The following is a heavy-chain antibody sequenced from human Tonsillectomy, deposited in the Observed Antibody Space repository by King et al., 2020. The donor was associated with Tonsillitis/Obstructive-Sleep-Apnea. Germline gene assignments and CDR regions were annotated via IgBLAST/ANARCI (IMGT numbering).Heavy chain of an antibody. D-gene: IGHD2-2*02. Sequence: VQLVESGGGVVQPGRSLRLSCAASGFTFNSYDMHWVRQAPGKGLEWVAVISYDESNESYADSVKGRFTISRDNSKNTLYLQMNSLRAEDTAVYHCAKEGYCSRTSCYTANAVDIWGQGTMVTVSS. J-gene: IGHJ3*02. CDR3: AKEGYCSRTSCYTANAVDI. CDR1: GFTFNSYD. CDR2: ISYDESNE. V-gene: IGHV3-30*18.